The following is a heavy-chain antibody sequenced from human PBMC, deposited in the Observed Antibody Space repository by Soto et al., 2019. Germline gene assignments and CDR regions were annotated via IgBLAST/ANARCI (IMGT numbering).Heavy chain of an antibody. CDR1: GGSIISSNW. CDR3: ARVAGGEEENYYSYYYGMDV. J-gene: IGHJ6*02. V-gene: IGHV4-4*02. D-gene: IGHD3-16*01. CDR2: IYHSGST. Sequence: SETLSLTCAVSGGSIISSNWWSWVGQPPGKGLEWIGEIYHSGSTNYNPSLKSRVTISVDKSKNQFSLKLSSVTAADTAVYYCARVAGGEEENYYSYYYGMDVWGQGTTVT.